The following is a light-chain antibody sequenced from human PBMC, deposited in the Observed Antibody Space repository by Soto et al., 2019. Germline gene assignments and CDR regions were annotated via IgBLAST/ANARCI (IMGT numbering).Light chain of an antibody. CDR2: GAS. J-gene: IGKJ5*01. V-gene: IGKV3-15*01. Sequence: EIVLTQSPATLSVSPGERATISCRASQSVSNNLAWYQQKPGQAPGLLIYGASTRLTGIPARFSGSVSGTDFTLTISSLQSEDFVLYYCQQYNDWPLITFGQGTRLEIK. CDR1: QSVSNN. CDR3: QQYNDWPLIT.